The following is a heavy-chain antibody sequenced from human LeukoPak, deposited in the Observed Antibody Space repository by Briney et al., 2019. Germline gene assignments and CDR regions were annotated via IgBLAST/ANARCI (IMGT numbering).Heavy chain of an antibody. CDR1: GFTFSSYS. CDR2: ISSSSSYI. CDR3: ARGIAAGCIDY. J-gene: IGHJ4*02. V-gene: IGHV3-21*01. D-gene: IGHD6-13*01. Sequence: GGSLRLSCAASGFTFSSYSMNWVRQAPGKGLEWVSSISSSSSYIYYADSVKGRFTISRDNAKNSLYLQMYSLRAEDTAVYYCARGIAAGCIDYWGQGALVTVSS.